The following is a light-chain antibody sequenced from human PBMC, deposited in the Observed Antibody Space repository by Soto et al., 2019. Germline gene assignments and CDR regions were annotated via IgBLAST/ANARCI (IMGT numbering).Light chain of an antibody. CDR2: GAS. CDR1: QTVSRN. J-gene: IGKJ3*01. CDR3: QQYNNWPPFT. Sequence: EIVMTQSPATLSVSPGERATLSCRASQTVSRNLAWYQQKPGQAPRLLIYGASTRATGISARFSGSGSGTEFTLTISSLQSEDFAVYYCQQYNNWPPFTFGPGTKVDIK. V-gene: IGKV3-15*01.